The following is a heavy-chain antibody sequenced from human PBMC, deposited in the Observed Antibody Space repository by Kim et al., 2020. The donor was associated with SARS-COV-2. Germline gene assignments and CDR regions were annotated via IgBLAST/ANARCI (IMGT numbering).Heavy chain of an antibody. D-gene: IGHD1-26*01. CDR2: ISYDGSNK. CDR1: GFTFSSYG. CDR3: AKDPGRNSGSYYDY. V-gene: IGHV3-30*18. J-gene: IGHJ4*02. Sequence: GGSLRLSCAASGFTFSSYGMHWVRQAPGKGLEWVAVISYDGSNKYYADSVKGRFTTSRDNSKNTLYLQMTSLRAEDTAVYYCAKDPGRNSGSYYDYWGQGSLVTVSS.